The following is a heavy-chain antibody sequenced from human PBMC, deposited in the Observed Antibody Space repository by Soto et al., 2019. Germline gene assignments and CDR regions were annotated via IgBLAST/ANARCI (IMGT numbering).Heavy chain of an antibody. Sequence: GGSLRLSCAVSGVPFSSYWMHWVRQGPGKGLVWVSRINSDGSSRSYADSVKGRFTISRDNAKNTVYLQMNSLRAEDTAVYYCARDRMTTVPTPGYWGQGTLVTVSS. CDR2: INSDGSSR. D-gene: IGHD4-17*01. V-gene: IGHV3-74*01. CDR3: ARDRMTTVPTPGY. CDR1: GVPFSSYW. J-gene: IGHJ4*02.